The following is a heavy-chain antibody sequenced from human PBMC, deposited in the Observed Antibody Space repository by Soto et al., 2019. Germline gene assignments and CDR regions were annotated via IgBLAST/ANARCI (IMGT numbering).Heavy chain of an antibody. J-gene: IGHJ4*02. V-gene: IGHV5-51*01. Sequence: PGECLKISCKGSGYRFTSDWIGWVRQLPGKGLEWMAIFYPGDSDTRYSPPFQGQVTISADKSISTAYLQWSSLKASDTAIYYCALSSVAAAGFDYWGRGTVVTVSS. D-gene: IGHD6-13*01. CDR3: ALSSVAAAGFDY. CDR2: FYPGDSDT. CDR1: GYRFTSDW.